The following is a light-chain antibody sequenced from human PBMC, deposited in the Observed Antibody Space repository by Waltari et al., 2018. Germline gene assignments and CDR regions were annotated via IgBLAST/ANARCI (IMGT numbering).Light chain of an antibody. CDR2: YND. Sequence: SYVLTQPPSVSVAPGKTASITCGGNNIGSKSVHWYQRKAGQAPELVLFYNDDRPSGIPERFSGSNSGNTATLTISRVEAGDEADYYCQVWDSSSDHVVFGGGTKLTVL. CDR3: QVWDSSSDHVV. CDR1: NIGSKS. V-gene: IGLV3-21*04. J-gene: IGLJ2*01.